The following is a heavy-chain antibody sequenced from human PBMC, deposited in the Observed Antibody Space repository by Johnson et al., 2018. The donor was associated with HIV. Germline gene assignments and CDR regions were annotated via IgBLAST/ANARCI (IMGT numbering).Heavy chain of an antibody. D-gene: IGHD3-10*01. CDR2: ISYDGNNN. CDR1: GFTFSSYG. CDR3: TTDWGLWFGNLLHDAFDI. V-gene: IGHV3-30*03. J-gene: IGHJ3*02. Sequence: QVQLVESGGGVVQPGTSLRLSCAASGFTFSSYGMHWVRQAPGKGLEWVAVISYDGNNNYYTDSVKGRFTISRDNSKNTLSLQMNSLKTEDMAVYYCTTDWGLWFGNLLHDAFDIWGQGTMVTVSS.